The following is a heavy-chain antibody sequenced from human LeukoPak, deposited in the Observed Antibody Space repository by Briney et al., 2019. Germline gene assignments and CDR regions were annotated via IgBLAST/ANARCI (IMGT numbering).Heavy chain of an antibody. CDR1: GGTFSSYA. D-gene: IGHD6-13*01. CDR3: ARIPWYSSGWYELGFDY. CDR2: IIPIFGTA. Sequence: ASVKVSCKASGGTFSSYAISWVRQAPGQGLEWMGGIIPIFGTANYAQKFQGRVTITADESTSTAYMELSSLRSEDTAVYYCARIPWYSSGWYELGFDYWGQGTLVTVSS. J-gene: IGHJ4*02. V-gene: IGHV1-69*13.